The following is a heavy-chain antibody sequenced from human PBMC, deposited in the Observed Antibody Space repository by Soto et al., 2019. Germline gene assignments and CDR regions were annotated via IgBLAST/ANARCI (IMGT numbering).Heavy chain of an antibody. CDR3: ARGLGGRMDD. V-gene: IGHV1-69*08. CDR2: IIPLLGET. CDR1: GTIFSSYT. D-gene: IGHD3-16*01. Sequence: QVQLVQSGAEVKKPGSSVRVSCKASGTIFSSYTISWVRQAPGQGLEWMGRIIPLLGETNSAQKFQGRVTLTADKPTNTAYMELNSLRLEDTAVYYCARGLGGRMDDWGQGTTVTVSS. J-gene: IGHJ6*02.